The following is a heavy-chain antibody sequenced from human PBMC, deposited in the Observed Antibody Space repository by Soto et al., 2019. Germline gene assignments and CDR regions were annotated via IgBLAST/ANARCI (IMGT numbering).Heavy chain of an antibody. V-gene: IGHV3-30-3*01. D-gene: IGHD6-19*01. CDR1: GFSFNRHG. CDR3: ERDRSSTYYYYGMDL. J-gene: IGHJ6*02. Sequence: PGGSLRLSCEASGFSFNRHGIHWVRQAPGKGLEWLAVIPYDGSNQDYADSVKGRFSISRDNSKNTVYLQMNSLRAEDTAVYYCERDRSSTYYYYGMDLWGQGTTVTVYS. CDR2: IPYDGSNQ.